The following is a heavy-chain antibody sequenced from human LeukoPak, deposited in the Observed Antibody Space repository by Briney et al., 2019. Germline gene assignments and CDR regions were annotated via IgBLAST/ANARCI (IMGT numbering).Heavy chain of an antibody. Sequence: GGSLRLSCAASGFTFGDYWMHWVRQAPGKGLVWASRTNTDESRTSYTDSVKGRFTISRDNARNTLYLQMNSLRVEDTAVYYCARGGDYGDFPDYWGQGTLVTVSS. V-gene: IGHV3-74*01. D-gene: IGHD4-17*01. CDR2: TNTDESRT. CDR3: ARGGDYGDFPDY. CDR1: GFTFGDYW. J-gene: IGHJ4*02.